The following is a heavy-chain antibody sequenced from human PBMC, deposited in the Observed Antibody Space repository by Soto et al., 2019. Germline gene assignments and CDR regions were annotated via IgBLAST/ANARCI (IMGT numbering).Heavy chain of an antibody. D-gene: IGHD3-10*01. CDR2: IYSGGST. V-gene: IGHV3-66*01. J-gene: IGHJ6*03. CDR1: GFTVSSNY. Sequence: PGGSLRLSCAASGFTVSSNYMSWVRQAPGKGLEWVSVIYSGGSTYYADSVKGRFTISRDNSKNTLYLQMNSLRAEDTAVYYCARDREINYMDGWGKGTTVTVSS. CDR3: ARDREINYMDG.